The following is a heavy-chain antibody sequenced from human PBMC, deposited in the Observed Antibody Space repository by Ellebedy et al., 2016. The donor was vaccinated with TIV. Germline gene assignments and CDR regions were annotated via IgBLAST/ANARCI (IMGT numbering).Heavy chain of an antibody. CDR2: IGGSAEST. J-gene: IGHJ5*02. CDR3: AKLFMAGYCSGGSCDWFDP. V-gene: IGHV3-23*01. D-gene: IGHD2-15*01. Sequence: PGGSLRLSCAASGFTFNTYAMSWVRQAPGRGLEWVSVIGGSAESTYYADSVKGRFTISRDNSKNTLFLQMNILRAEDTAVYYCAKLFMAGYCSGGSCDWFDPWGQGTLVTVSS. CDR1: GFTFNTYA.